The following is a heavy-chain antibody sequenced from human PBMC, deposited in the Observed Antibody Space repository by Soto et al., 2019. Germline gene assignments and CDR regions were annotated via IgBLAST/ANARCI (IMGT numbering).Heavy chain of an antibody. Sequence: QVQLVQSGAEVKKPGASVKVSCKASGYTFTSYGISWVRPAPEQGLEWMGWISAYNGNTKYAQKLQDRVTMTTDTAESTANIELRSLISDDPAVYYCARDSYPPTTLDYCGQGTLVTVSS. CDR1: GYTFTSYG. J-gene: IGHJ4*02. V-gene: IGHV1-18*01. CDR2: ISAYNGNT. CDR3: ARDSYPPTTLDY.